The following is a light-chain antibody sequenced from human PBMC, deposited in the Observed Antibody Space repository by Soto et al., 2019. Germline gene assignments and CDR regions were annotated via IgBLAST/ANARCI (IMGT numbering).Light chain of an antibody. Sequence: EIVMTQSPATLSVSPGERATLSCRASQSVGTYLAWYQQKPGQAPRLLIYGASTRAAGISPRFSGGGSGTEFPLTLRSLQSEDFAVYYCQQYNDWPRTYGQGTKVGLK. CDR2: GAS. CDR3: QQYNDWPRT. J-gene: IGKJ1*01. V-gene: IGKV3-15*01. CDR1: QSVGTY.